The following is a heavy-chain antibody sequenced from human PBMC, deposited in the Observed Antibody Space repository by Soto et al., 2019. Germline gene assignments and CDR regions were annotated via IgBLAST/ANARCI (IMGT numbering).Heavy chain of an antibody. V-gene: IGHV3-11*04. CDR2: ISSSGSTI. CDR3: ARTNGAYSNYFDY. CDR1: GFTFSDYY. J-gene: IGHJ4*02. D-gene: IGHD2-8*01. Sequence: GGSLRLSCAASGFTFSDYYMSWIRQAPGKGLEWVSYISSSGSTIYYADSVKGRFTISRDNAKNSLYLQMNSLRVDDTAVYYCARTNGAYSNYFDYWGQGTLVTVSS.